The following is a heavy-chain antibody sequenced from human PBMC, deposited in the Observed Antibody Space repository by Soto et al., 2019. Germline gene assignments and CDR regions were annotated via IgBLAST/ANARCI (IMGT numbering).Heavy chain of an antibody. V-gene: IGHV4-31*03. Sequence: SETLSLTCTVSGGSISIGGYYWSCIRQHPGKGLEWIGYIYYSGSTYYNPSLKSRVTISVDTSKNQFSLKLSSVTAADTAVYYCARANTIFGVVHNWFDPWGQGTLVTVSS. J-gene: IGHJ5*02. CDR2: IYYSGST. CDR1: GGSISIGGYY. CDR3: ARANTIFGVVHNWFDP. D-gene: IGHD3-3*01.